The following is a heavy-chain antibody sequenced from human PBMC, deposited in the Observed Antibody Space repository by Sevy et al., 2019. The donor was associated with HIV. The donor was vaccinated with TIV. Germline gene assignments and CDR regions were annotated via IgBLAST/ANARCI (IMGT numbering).Heavy chain of an antibody. J-gene: IGHJ4*02. CDR2: IYHSASI. CDR3: GRERGYTYLFMDI. D-gene: IGHD5-18*01. Sequence: SETLSLTCTVSGGAITSGDYYWNWIRQPPGKGLEWIGYIYHSASIFYNPSLQSRAIISQDTSKNQFSLKLSSVTAADTALYFCGRERGYTYLFMDIWGQGTPVTVSS. CDR1: GGAITSGDYY. V-gene: IGHV4-30-4*01.